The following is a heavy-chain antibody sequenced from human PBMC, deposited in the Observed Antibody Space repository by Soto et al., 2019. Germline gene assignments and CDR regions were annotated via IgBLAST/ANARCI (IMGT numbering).Heavy chain of an antibody. CDR3: ARDEASGSYDLDY. J-gene: IGHJ4*02. V-gene: IGHV1-18*04. Sequence: QVQLVHSGAEVKKPGASVKVSCKASGYAFTSYGISWVRQAPGQALEWMGWISTYNGNTNYAQKFQGRVAMTTDTSTTTAYMELRSLRSDDTAVYYCARDEASGSYDLDYWGQGTLVTVSS. D-gene: IGHD1-26*01. CDR2: ISTYNGNT. CDR1: GYAFTSYG.